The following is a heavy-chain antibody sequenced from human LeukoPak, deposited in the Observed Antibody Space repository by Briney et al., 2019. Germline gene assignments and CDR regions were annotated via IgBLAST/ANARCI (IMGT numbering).Heavy chain of an antibody. Sequence: PSETLSLTCSVSGRSNSYGGYSGSWIWRPAGKGLEWIGRMYSSGSTNYNPSLTGRVSMSADEAQNLLSLKLRSRPGPDPAVHYCARVEGYNYFESWGQGTLVSVSS. CDR3: ARVEGYNYFES. V-gene: IGHV4-61*02. CDR2: MYSSGST. D-gene: IGHD5-24*01. J-gene: IGHJ4*02. CDR1: GRSNSYGGYS.